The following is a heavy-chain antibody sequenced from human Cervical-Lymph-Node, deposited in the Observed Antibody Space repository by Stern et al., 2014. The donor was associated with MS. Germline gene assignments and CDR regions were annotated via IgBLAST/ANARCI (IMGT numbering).Heavy chain of an antibody. V-gene: IGHV4-59*01. CDR1: GVSLTPYY. J-gene: IGHJ4*02. CDR3: ARDSMDYEGRGLDY. CDR2: ISYNGNT. Sequence: QLQLQESGPGLVRPSETLSLTCAVSGVSLTPYYWVWVRQPPGKGLDWIASISYNGNTAYNASLRSRVTLSLDTSKNQFSLRVTSVTAADSAIYYCARDSMDYEGRGLDYWGQGTPVSVSS. D-gene: IGHD4-17*01.